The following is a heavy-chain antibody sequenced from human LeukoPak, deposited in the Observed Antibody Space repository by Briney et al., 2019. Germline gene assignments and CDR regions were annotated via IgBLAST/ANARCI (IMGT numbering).Heavy chain of an antibody. CDR2: IYNSGST. Sequence: SETLSLTCTVSGGSISSYYWSWIRQPPGKGLEWIGYIYNSGSTKYNPSLKSRVTISVDTSKNQFSLKLSSVTAADTAVYYCARYYDILTGYYRSYYFDYWGQGTLVTVSS. CDR3: ARYYDILTGYYRSYYFDY. D-gene: IGHD3-9*01. V-gene: IGHV4-59*01. J-gene: IGHJ4*02. CDR1: GGSISSYY.